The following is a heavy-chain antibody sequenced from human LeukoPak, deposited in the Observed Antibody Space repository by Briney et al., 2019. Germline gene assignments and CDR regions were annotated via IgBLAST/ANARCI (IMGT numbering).Heavy chain of an antibody. CDR2: IYSGGST. V-gene: IGHV3-53*01. D-gene: IGHD3-10*01. CDR3: ARVRFGADAFDI. Sequence: GESLKISCAASGFTVSSNYMSWVRQAPGKGLEWVSLIYSGGSTYYADSVKGRFTISRDNSKNTLYLQMNSLRAEDTAVYYCARVRFGADAFDIWGQGTMVTVSS. J-gene: IGHJ3*02. CDR1: GFTVSSNY.